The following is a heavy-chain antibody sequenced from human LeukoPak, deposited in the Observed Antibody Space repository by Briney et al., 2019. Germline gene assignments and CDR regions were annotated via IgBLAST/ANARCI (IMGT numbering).Heavy chain of an antibody. J-gene: IGHJ4*02. Sequence: PSETLSLTCTVSGGSISSSSYYWGWIRQPPGKGLEWIGSIYYSGSTYYNPSLKSRVTISVDTSKNQFSLKLSSVTAADTAVYYCARSKYSGSYRYWGQGTLVTVSS. CDR1: GGSISSSSYY. D-gene: IGHD1-26*01. V-gene: IGHV4-39*07. CDR2: IYYSGST. CDR3: ARSKYSGSYRY.